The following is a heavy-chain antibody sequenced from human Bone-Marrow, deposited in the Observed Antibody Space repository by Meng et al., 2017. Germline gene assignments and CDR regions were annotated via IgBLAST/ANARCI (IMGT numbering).Heavy chain of an antibody. CDR1: GFTFSSYS. CDR3: SGHIDY. CDR2: IKSKPDGETI. J-gene: IGHJ4*02. Sequence: GESLKISCAASGFTFSSYSMNWVRQVPGKRLEWVGRIKSKPDGETIDYAAPVKGRFTISRDDSKNTVYLQMNSLKTEDTAVYYCSGHIDYWGQGTLVTVSS. V-gene: IGHV3-15*01. D-gene: IGHD5-12*01.